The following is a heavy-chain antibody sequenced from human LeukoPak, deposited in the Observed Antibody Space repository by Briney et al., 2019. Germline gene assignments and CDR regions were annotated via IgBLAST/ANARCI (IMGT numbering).Heavy chain of an antibody. V-gene: IGHV3-23*01. J-gene: IGHJ4*02. CDR1: GFTFSNYA. CDR3: ASGDNGWPDY. CDR2: VSGSAGRT. D-gene: IGHD6-19*01. Sequence: PGGSLRLSCAASGFTFSNYAMSWVRQAPGKGLEWVSAVSGSAGRTYYADSVKGRFTISRDNPKNTLYLQMNSLRAEDTAIYYYASGDNGWPDYWGQGTLVTVSS.